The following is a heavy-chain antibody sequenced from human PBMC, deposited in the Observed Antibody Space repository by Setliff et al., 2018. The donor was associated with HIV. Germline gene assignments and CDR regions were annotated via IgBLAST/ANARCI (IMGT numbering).Heavy chain of an antibody. CDR1: GYTFTNYD. J-gene: IGHJ4*02. V-gene: IGHV1-8*02. CDR2: MNPNSGNT. Sequence: ASVKVSCKASGYTFTNYDINWVRQATGQGLEWMGRMNPNSGNTEYAQQFQGRVTMTRNTSISTAYMELSSLRSEDTAIYYCARKPTGSPSDYWGQGTLVTVSS. D-gene: IGHD2-2*01. CDR3: ARKPTGSPSDY.